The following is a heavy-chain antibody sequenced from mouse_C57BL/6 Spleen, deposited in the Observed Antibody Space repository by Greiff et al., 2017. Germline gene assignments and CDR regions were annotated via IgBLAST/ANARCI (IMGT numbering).Heavy chain of an antibody. J-gene: IGHJ3*01. Sequence: QVQLQQPGAELVKPGASVKMSCKASGYTFTSYWITWVKQRPGQGLEWIGDIYPGSGSTNYNEKFKSKATLTVDTSSSTAYMQLSSLTSEDSAVYYCARHYSNYEGVAYWGQGTLVTVSA. V-gene: IGHV1-55*01. CDR2: IYPGSGST. CDR1: GYTFTSYW. D-gene: IGHD2-5*01. CDR3: ARHYSNYEGVAY.